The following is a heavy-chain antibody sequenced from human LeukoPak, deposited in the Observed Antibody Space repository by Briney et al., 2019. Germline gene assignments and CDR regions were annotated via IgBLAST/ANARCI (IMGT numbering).Heavy chain of an antibody. CDR1: GFTFSSYS. D-gene: IGHD3-10*01. V-gene: IGHV3-30*03. J-gene: IGHJ6*03. CDR2: ISYDGSNK. Sequence: QPGGSLRLSCAASGFTFSSYSMNWVRQAAGEGLEWVAVISYDGSNKYYADSVKGRFTIYRDNSKNTLYLQMNSLRAEDTAVYYCASAAYGSGSYGFYYYYMDVWGKGTTVTVSS. CDR3: ASAAYGSGSYGFYYYYMDV.